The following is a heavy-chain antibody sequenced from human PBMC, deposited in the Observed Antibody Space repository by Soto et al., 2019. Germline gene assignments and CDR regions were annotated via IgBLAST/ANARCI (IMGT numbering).Heavy chain of an antibody. V-gene: IGHV1-69*13. D-gene: IGHD3-22*01. Sequence: SVKVSCKASGGTFSSYAISWVRQAPGQGLEWMGGIIPIFGTANYAQKFQGRVTITADESTSTAYMELSSLRSEDTAVYYCARGRRQYYYDSSGYYPTFDYWGQGTLVTVSS. J-gene: IGHJ4*02. CDR1: GGTFSSYA. CDR3: ARGRRQYYYDSSGYYPTFDY. CDR2: IIPIFGTA.